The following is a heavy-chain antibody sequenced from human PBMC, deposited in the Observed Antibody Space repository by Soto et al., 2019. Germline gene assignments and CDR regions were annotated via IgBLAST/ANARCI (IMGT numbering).Heavy chain of an antibody. CDR2: ISYDGRNN. CDR1: GFTFRSHA. V-gene: IGHV3-30*01. CDR3: ARDRAGDILAISLAATPYFDS. J-gene: IGHJ4*02. D-gene: IGHD2-15*01. Sequence: QEQLVESGGGVVQPGRSLRLSCTASGFTFRSHAMHWVRQAPGKGLEWVAVISYDGRNNYYADSVKGRFTISRDNSKNTPYLQVNSLTPEDTAVYYCARDRAGDILAISLAATPYFDSWGQGTLVTVSS.